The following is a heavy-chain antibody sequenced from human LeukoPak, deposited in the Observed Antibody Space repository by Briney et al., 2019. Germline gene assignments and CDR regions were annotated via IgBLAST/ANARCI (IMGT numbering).Heavy chain of an antibody. Sequence: PSETLSLTCTVSGYSISSGYYWGWIRQPPGKGLGWIGGIYHSGSTYYNPSLKRRATISVDTSKNQFSLKLSSVTAADTAVYYCARSSRWLQPDWFDPWGQGTLVTVSS. V-gene: IGHV4-38-2*02. CDR3: ARSSRWLQPDWFDP. J-gene: IGHJ5*02. D-gene: IGHD5-24*01. CDR2: IYHSGST. CDR1: GYSISSGYY.